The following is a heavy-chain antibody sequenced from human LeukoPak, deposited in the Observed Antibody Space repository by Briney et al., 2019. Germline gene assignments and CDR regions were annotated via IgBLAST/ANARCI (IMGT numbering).Heavy chain of an antibody. CDR3: ARGQCYDPSGGTHDAFDI. D-gene: IGHD2-2*01. CDR1: GFTFSSHG. CDR2: IWYDGSNT. V-gene: IGHV3-33*01. J-gene: IGHJ3*02. Sequence: GGSLRLSCAASGFTFSSHGMHWVRQAPGKGLEWVAVIWYDGSNTYYVDSVKGRFTISRDNSKNTLYLQMNSLRAEDTAVYYCARGQCYDPSGGTHDAFDIWGQGTMVTVSS.